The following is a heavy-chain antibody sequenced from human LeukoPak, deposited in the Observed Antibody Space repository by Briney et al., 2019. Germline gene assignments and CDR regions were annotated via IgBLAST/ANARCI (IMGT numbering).Heavy chain of an antibody. J-gene: IGHJ3*02. D-gene: IGHD5-12*01. CDR2: INPSGGST. Sequence: RASVKVSCKASGYTFTSYYMHWVRQAPGQGLEWMGIINPSGGSTSYAQKFQGRVTMTRDTSTSTVYMELSSLRSEDTAVYYCARGSRLGYSGYEGRCDAFDIWGQGTMVTVSS. CDR3: ARGSRLGYSGYEGRCDAFDI. CDR1: GYTFTSYY. V-gene: IGHV1-46*01.